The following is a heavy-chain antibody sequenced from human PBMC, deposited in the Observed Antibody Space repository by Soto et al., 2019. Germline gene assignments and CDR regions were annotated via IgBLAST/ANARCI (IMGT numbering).Heavy chain of an antibody. CDR1: GFTFSSYW. Sequence: PVGSLRLSCAASGFTFSSYWMHWVRQAPGKGLVWVSRINSDGSSTSYADSVKGRFTISRDNAKNTLYLQMNSLRAEDTAVYYCAREGSDSSGYYYAFDYWGQGTLVTVSS. D-gene: IGHD3-22*01. J-gene: IGHJ4*02. V-gene: IGHV3-74*01. CDR3: AREGSDSSGYYYAFDY. CDR2: INSDGSST.